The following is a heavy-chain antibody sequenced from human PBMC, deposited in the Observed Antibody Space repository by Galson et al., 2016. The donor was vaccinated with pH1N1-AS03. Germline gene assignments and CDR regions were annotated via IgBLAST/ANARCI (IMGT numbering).Heavy chain of an antibody. CDR3: AGMQLGALHF. CDR1: GDSVSSNSAA. J-gene: IGHJ4*02. V-gene: IGHV6-1*01. CDR2: TYYRSRWKN. Sequence: CAISGDSVSSNSAAWNWIRLSPSRGLEWLGRTYYRSRWKNDYAVSVKSRIIINPDTSKNQFSLQLNSGTPEDTAIYYCAGMQLGALHFWGRGTLVTVSS. D-gene: IGHD1-1*01.